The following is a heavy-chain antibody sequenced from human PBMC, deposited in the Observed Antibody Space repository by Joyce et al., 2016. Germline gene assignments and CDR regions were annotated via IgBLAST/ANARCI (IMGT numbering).Heavy chain of an antibody. J-gene: IGHJ4*02. CDR1: GDTFSSYL. Sequence: QMQLEQSGAEVKKPGSSVKVSCKASGDTFSSYLFSWVRQAPGQGLEWMGGIIPRVGTTRYAQKFQGRFTITADDSTRTVYMDLSSLRSDDTAVYYCARDFGNYVSYFNYWGQGTLVTVSS. D-gene: IGHD4-11*01. CDR2: IIPRVGTT. CDR3: ARDFGNYVSYFNY. V-gene: IGHV1-69*01.